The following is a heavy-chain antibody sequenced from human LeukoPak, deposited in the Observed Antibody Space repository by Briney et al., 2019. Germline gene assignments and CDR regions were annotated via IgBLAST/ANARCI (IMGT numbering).Heavy chain of an antibody. CDR3: AKDRRVRGVRGFLFDY. D-gene: IGHD3-10*01. V-gene: IGHV3-43D*03. J-gene: IGHJ4*02. CDR2: ISWDGGST. CDR1: GSTFDDYA. Sequence: GGSLRLSCAASGSTFDDYAMHWVRQAPGKGLEWVSLISWDGGSTYYADSVKGRFTISRDNSKNSLYLQMNSLRAEDTALYYCAKDRRVRGVRGFLFDYWGQGTLVTVSS.